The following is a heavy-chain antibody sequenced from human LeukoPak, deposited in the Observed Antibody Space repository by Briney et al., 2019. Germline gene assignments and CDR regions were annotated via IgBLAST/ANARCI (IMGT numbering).Heavy chain of an antibody. CDR3: ARMYSSSPYYFDY. J-gene: IGHJ4*02. CDR2: IYYSEST. CDR1: GGSISSYY. Sequence: SETLSLTCTVSGGSISSYYWSWIRQPPGKGLEYIGYIYYSESTNYNPSLQSRVTISVDTSKNQFSLKLSSVTTADTAVYYCARMYSSSPYYFDYWGQGTLVTVSS. V-gene: IGHV4-59*01. D-gene: IGHD6-6*01.